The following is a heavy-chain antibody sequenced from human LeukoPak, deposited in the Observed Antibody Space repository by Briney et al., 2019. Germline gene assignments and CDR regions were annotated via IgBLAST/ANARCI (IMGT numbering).Heavy chain of an antibody. CDR2: RADSTGT. V-gene: IGHV3-23*01. CDR1: GVTLDAYA. D-gene: IGHD3-9*01. CDR3: AKGVGNFDWIDHWG. Sequence: RGAPRLSPAASGVTLDAYAVHCGPPAPREGLGRVSRADSTGTYYADSVKGRFTISRDNSKNTLYLQLNSLRAEDTAVYYCAKGVGNFDWIDHWGWGKGTLVTVAS. J-gene: IGHJ4*02.